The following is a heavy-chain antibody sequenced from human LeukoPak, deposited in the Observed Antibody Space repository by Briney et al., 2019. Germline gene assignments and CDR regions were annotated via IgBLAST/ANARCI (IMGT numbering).Heavy chain of an antibody. V-gene: IGHV3-30*04. J-gene: IGHJ4*02. CDR2: ISYDGSNK. CDR3: ARDLSGYDKILDY. Sequence: GRSLRLSCAASGFTFSSYAMHWVRQAPGKGLEWVAIISYDGSNKYYADSVKGRFTISRDNSKNTLYLQMNSLRAEDTAVYYCARDLSGYDKILDYWGQGILVTVPS. D-gene: IGHD5-12*01. CDR1: GFTFSSYA.